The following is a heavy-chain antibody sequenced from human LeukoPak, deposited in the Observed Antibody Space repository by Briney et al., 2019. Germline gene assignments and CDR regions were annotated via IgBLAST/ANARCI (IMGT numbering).Heavy chain of an antibody. Sequence: GESLKISSKGSGXSFTSYCIGWVRQMPGKGLEWMGIIYPGDSDTRYSPSFQGQVTISADKSLSTAYLQWSSLKASDTAMYYCARGGLLDYDYVWGSYTAFDIWGQGTMVTVSS. CDR1: GXSFTSYC. V-gene: IGHV5-51*01. D-gene: IGHD3-16*01. J-gene: IGHJ3*02. CDR2: IYPGDSDT. CDR3: ARGGLLDYDYVWGSYTAFDI.